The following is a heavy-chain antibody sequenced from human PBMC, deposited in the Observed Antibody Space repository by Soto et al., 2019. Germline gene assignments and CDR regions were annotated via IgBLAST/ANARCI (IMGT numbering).Heavy chain of an antibody. Sequence: QVQLVQSGAELKKPGASVRVSCKPSGYTFTDLYIHWVRQAPGQGLEWMGWVDPRSGDRRNTQKFQVRVTMSRDTSTSTVSMELNSLTPDDTAVYYCARDNYGALDYWGQGPLVTVSS. V-gene: IGHV1-2*02. CDR1: GYTFTDLY. CDR3: ARDNYGALDY. CDR2: VDPRSGDR. D-gene: IGHD2-21*01. J-gene: IGHJ4*02.